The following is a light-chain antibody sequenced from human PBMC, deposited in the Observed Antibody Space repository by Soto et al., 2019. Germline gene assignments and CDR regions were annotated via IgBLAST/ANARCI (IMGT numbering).Light chain of an antibody. CDR1: SSDVGGYNY. J-gene: IGLJ2*01. Sequence: QSALTQPASVSGSPGQSITISCTGTSSDVGGYNYVSWYQQHPGKAPKLMIYDVSNRPSGVSNLFSGSKSGNTASLTISGGQAEDGADYYCSSYTSRSTLVFGGGTKLTVL. CDR3: SSYTSRSTLV. V-gene: IGLV2-14*01. CDR2: DVS.